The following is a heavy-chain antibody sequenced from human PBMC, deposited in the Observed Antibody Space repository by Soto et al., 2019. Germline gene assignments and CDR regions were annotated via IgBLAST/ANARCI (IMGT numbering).Heavy chain of an antibody. Sequence: ASVKVSCKASGYTFNRYYMHWVRQAPGPGLEWMGWISPHTGGTTYAQKFQGRVTMTRDTSVSTAFMEVRSLRSDDTAVYYCVKDRDSNSWPSRDVWGPGTTGTVSS. CDR3: VKDRDSNSWPSRDV. CDR1: GYTFNRYY. J-gene: IGHJ6*02. D-gene: IGHD3-22*01. CDR2: ISPHTGGT. V-gene: IGHV1-2*02.